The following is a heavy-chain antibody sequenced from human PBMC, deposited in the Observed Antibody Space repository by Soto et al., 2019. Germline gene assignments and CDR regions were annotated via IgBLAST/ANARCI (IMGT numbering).Heavy chain of an antibody. V-gene: IGHV3-23*01. CDR3: AKDDSGSYRGLFAY. D-gene: IGHD1-26*01. J-gene: IGHJ4*02. CDR1: GFTVRSYA. Sequence: GGSLRLACAASGFTVRSYAMSWVCQAQGKGLERVSAVGGSGGNTAYADSVKGRFTISRDSSKNTLYLQMDRLRAEDTALYYWAKDDSGSYRGLFAYWGPGALVTVSS. CDR2: VGGSGGNT.